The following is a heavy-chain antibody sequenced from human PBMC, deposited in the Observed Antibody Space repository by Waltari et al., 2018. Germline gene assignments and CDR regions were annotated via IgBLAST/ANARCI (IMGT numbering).Heavy chain of an antibody. Sequence: QLQLQESGPGLVKPSETLSLTCTVSGGSISSSSYYRGWIRQPPGKGLEWIGSLYYSGRTYYTPSLKSRVTISVDTSKNQFSLKLSSVTAADTAVYYCANSPGIAAAGPPSWGQGTLVTVSS. V-gene: IGHV4-39*07. J-gene: IGHJ4*02. CDR3: ANSPGIAAAGPPS. CDR1: GGSISSSSYY. D-gene: IGHD6-13*01. CDR2: LYYSGRT.